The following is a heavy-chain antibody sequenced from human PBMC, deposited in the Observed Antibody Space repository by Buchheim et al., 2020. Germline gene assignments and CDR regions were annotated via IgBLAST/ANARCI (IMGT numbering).Heavy chain of an antibody. J-gene: IGHJ4*02. D-gene: IGHD4-11*01. CDR3: AGPYSNRVYFDY. CDR2: ISYDGSNK. Sequence: QVQLVESGGGVVQPGRSLRLSCAASGFTFSSYGMHWVRQAPGKGLEWVAVISYDGSNKYYADSVKGRFTISRANSKYTMYLQMNSLRAEDTAVYYCAGPYSNRVYFDYWGQGTL. CDR1: GFTFSSYG. V-gene: IGHV3-30*03.